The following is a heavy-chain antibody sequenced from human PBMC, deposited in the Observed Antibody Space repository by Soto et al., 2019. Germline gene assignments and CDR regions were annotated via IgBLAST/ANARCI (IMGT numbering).Heavy chain of an antibody. V-gene: IGHV3-23*01. D-gene: IGHD6-13*01. CDR2: ITGGDGRT. Sequence: EVQLLESGGGLVQPGGSLRLSCAASGFTFSIYGMSWVRQVPGKEPEWVSGITGGDGRTYYTDSVKGRFTISRDNSKNTLYLEMNSLRADDTAVYYWAKEWSSNWGPPLDSWGQGTLVTVSS. CDR3: AKEWSSNWGPPLDS. J-gene: IGHJ4*02. CDR1: GFTFSIYG.